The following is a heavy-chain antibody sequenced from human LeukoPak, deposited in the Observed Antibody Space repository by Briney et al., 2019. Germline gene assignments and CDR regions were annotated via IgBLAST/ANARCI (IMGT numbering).Heavy chain of an antibody. V-gene: IGHV3-23*01. CDR1: GFTFSSYG. CDR2: ISGSGGST. Sequence: TGGSLRLSCAASGFTFSSYGMSWVRQAPGKGLEWVSAISGSGGSTYYADSVKGRFTISRDNSKNTLYLQMNSLRAEDTAVYYCAKAGGSIAVAGTLDYWGQGTLVTVSS. D-gene: IGHD6-19*01. CDR3: AKAGGSIAVAGTLDY. J-gene: IGHJ4*02.